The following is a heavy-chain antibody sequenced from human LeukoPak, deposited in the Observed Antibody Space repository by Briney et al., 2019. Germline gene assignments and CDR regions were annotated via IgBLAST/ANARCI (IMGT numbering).Heavy chain of an antibody. Sequence: SETLSLTCAVYGGSFSGYYWSWIRQPPGKGLEWIGEINHSGSTNYNPSLKSRVTISVDTSKNQFSLKLSSVTAADTAVYYCARRHVEYSSSSDPYYFDYWGQGTLVAVSS. CDR2: INHSGST. D-gene: IGHD6-6*01. CDR3: ARRHVEYSSSSDPYYFDY. J-gene: IGHJ4*02. CDR1: GGSFSGYY. V-gene: IGHV4-34*01.